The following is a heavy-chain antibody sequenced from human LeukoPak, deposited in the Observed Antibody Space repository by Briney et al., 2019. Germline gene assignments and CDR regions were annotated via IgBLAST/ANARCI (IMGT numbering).Heavy chain of an antibody. Sequence: ASVKVSCKASGYTFTSYGISWVRQAPGQGLEWMGWISAYNDNTNYAQKLQGRVTMTTDTSTSTAYMELRSLRSDDTAVYYCARDHYGDYSDYFDYWGQGTLVTVSS. V-gene: IGHV1-18*01. CDR2: ISAYNDNT. D-gene: IGHD4-17*01. CDR3: ARDHYGDYSDYFDY. CDR1: GYTFTSYG. J-gene: IGHJ4*02.